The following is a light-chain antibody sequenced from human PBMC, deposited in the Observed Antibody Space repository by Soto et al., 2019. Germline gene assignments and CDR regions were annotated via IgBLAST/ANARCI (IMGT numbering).Light chain of an antibody. J-gene: IGLJ1*01. CDR3: SSYAGSSNV. Sequence: QSALTQPPSASGSPGQSVTISCTGTSSDVGGYNYVSWYQHQPGKAPKVMIYEVTKRPSGVPDRFSGSKSGNTASLTVSGLQAEDETDYYCSSYAGSSNVFGTGTKLTVL. CDR1: SSDVGGYNY. CDR2: EVT. V-gene: IGLV2-8*01.